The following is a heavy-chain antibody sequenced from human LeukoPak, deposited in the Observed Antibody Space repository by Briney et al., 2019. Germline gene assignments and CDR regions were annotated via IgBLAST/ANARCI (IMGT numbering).Heavy chain of an antibody. CDR3: ARDLFRWGYCSSTSCPYMDV. D-gene: IGHD2-2*01. CDR2: IIPIFGTA. CDR1: GGTFSSYA. Sequence: EASVKVSCKASGGTFSSYAISWVRQAPGQGLEWMGGIIPIFGTANYAQKFQGRVTITADKSTSTAYMELSSLRPEDTAVYYCARDLFRWGYCSSTSCPYMDVWGKGTTVTVSS. V-gene: IGHV1-69*06. J-gene: IGHJ6*03.